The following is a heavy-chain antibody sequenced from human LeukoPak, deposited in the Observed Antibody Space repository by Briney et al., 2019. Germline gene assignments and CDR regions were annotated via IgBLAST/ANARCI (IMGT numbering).Heavy chain of an antibody. CDR1: GGSISSASYY. CDR3: ASAYRVEMATIYYYGMDV. J-gene: IGHJ6*02. V-gene: IGHV4-39*01. D-gene: IGHD5-24*01. Sequence: SETLSLTCTVSGGSISSASYYWGWIRQPPGRGLEWIGTIYYSGSAYYNPSLKSRLTMSVDTSKNQFSLKLSSVTAADTAVYYCASAYRVEMATIYYYGMDVWGQGTTVTVSS. CDR2: IYYSGSA.